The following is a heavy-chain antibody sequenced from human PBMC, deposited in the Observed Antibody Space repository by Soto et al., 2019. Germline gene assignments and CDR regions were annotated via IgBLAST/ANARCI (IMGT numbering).Heavy chain of an antibody. V-gene: IGHV4-34*01. D-gene: IGHD3-16*01. CDR2: INHSGST. CDR1: GGSFSGYY. J-gene: IGHJ3*02. CDR3: ARVGERDAFDI. Sequence: SETLSLTCAVYGGSFSGYYWSWIRQPPGKGLEWIGEINHSGSTNYNPSLKSRVTISVDTSKNQFSLKLSSVTAADTAVYYCARVGERDAFDIWGQGTMVTVSS.